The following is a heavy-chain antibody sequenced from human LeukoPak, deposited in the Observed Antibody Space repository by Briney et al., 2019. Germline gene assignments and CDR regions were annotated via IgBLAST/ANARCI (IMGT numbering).Heavy chain of an antibody. CDR1: GFTFTTYW. CDR3: ARDGTAPDFYYYYMDV. J-gene: IGHJ6*03. CDR2: IKQDGSVK. D-gene: IGHD5-18*01. Sequence: GGSLRLSCEASGFTFTTYWMGWVRQAPGKGLEWVASIKQDGSVKYYVDPVKGRFTISRDNAKNSLYLQMNSLRAEDTAVYYCARDGTAPDFYYYYMDVWGKGTTVTVSS. V-gene: IGHV3-7*01.